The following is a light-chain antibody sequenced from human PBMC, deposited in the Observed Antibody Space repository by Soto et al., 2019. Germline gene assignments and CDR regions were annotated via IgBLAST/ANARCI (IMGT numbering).Light chain of an antibody. CDR3: QQYGSSPRT. CDR2: GAS. Sequence: EIVLTQSPGTLSLSPGERATLSCRASQSVNNNYLAWFQQKPGQASRLLVYGASSRATGIPDRFSGSGSGTDFTLTISILEPEDFAVYYCQQYGSSPRTFGQGTKVEIK. J-gene: IGKJ1*01. V-gene: IGKV3-20*01. CDR1: QSVNNNY.